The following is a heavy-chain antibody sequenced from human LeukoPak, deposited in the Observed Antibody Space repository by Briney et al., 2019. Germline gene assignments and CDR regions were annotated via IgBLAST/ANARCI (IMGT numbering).Heavy chain of an antibody. V-gene: IGHV4-61*02. Sequence: SETLSLTCTVSGGSISSGSYYWSWIRQPAGKGLEWIGRIYTSGSTNYNPSLKSRVTISVDTSKNQFSLKLSSVTAADTAVYYCARLPLGSSSSPFYYYGMDVWGQGTTVTVSS. CDR2: IYTSGST. CDR1: GGSISSGSYY. J-gene: IGHJ6*02. D-gene: IGHD6-6*01. CDR3: ARLPLGSSSSPFYYYGMDV.